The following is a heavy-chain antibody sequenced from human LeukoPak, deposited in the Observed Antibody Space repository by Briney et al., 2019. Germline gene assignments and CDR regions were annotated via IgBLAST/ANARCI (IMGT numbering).Heavy chain of an antibody. V-gene: IGHV3-30-3*01. D-gene: IGHD6-19*01. J-gene: IGHJ4*02. CDR1: GFTFSSYA. CDR3: AKAAGSGWSQDYFDH. CDR2: ISYDGSNK. Sequence: GGSLRLSCAASGFTFSSYAMHWVRQAPGKGLEWVAVISYDGSNKYYADSVKGRFTISRDNSKNMLYLQMNSLRAEDTAIFYCAKAAGSGWSQDYFDHWGRGTLVTVSS.